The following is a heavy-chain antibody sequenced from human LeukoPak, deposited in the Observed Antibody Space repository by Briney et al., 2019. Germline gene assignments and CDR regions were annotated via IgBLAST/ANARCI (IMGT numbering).Heavy chain of an antibody. CDR3: ARDGYHLSYYYDSSGYYPSLGMDV. D-gene: IGHD3-22*01. CDR2: IYHSGRT. CDR1: GGSLSSSNW. Sequence: SETLSLTCAVSGGSLSSSNWWSWVRQPPGKGLEWIGEIYHSGRTNHNPSLKSRVTISVDKSKHQFSLKLSSVTAADTAVYYCARDGYHLSYYYDSSGYYPSLGMDVWGQGTTVTVSS. V-gene: IGHV4-4*02. J-gene: IGHJ6*02.